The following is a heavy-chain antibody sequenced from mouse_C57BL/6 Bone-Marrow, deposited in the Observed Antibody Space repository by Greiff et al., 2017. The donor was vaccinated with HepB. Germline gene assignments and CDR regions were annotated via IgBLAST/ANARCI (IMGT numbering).Heavy chain of an antibody. V-gene: IGHV5-4*03. CDR3: FPDWYFDV. J-gene: IGHJ1*03. Sequence: EVMLVESGGGLVKPGGSLKLSCAASGFTFSSYAMSWVRQTPEKRLEWVATISDGGSYTYYPDNVKGRFTISRDNAKNNLYLQMSHLKSEDTAMYYCFPDWYFDVWGTGTTVTVSS. CDR2: ISDGGSYT. CDR1: GFTFSSYA.